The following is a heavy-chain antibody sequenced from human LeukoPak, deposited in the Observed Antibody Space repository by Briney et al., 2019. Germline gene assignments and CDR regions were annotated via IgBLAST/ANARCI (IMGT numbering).Heavy chain of an antibody. CDR2: MNPNSGNT. J-gene: IGHJ4*02. V-gene: IGHV1-8*01. Sequence: ASVKVSCKASGYTFTSYDINWVRQATGQGLEWMGWMNPNSGNTGYAQKFQGRVTMTRNTSISTAYMELRSLRSDGTAVYYCARCSGGSCYSPDYWGQGTLVTVSS. CDR3: ARCSGGSCYSPDY. D-gene: IGHD2-15*01. CDR1: GYTFTSYD.